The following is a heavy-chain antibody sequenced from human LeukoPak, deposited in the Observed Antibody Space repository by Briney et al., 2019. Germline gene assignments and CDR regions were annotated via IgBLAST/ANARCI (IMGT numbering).Heavy chain of an antibody. J-gene: IGHJ4*02. Sequence: GGSLRLSCAASGFTVSSNYMSWVRQAPGKGLGWVSVIYSGGSTYYADSVKGRFTISRDNSKNTLYLQMNSLRAEDTAVYYCARTGRDYVWGSYRSQYYFDYWGQGTLVTVSS. CDR2: IYSGGST. V-gene: IGHV3-53*01. D-gene: IGHD3-16*02. CDR3: ARTGRDYVWGSYRSQYYFDY. CDR1: GFTVSSNY.